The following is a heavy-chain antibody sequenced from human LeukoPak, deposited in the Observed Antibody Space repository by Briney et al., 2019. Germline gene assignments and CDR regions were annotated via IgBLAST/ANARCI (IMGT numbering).Heavy chain of an antibody. CDR2: IYTSGST. D-gene: IGHD2-2*03. J-gene: IGHJ4*02. CDR1: GGSISSSTYY. V-gene: IGHV4-39*07. CDR3: ARDTGYCSSTSCSYGVYFDY. Sequence: SSETLSLTCTVSGGSISSSTYYWGWIRQPPGKGLEWIGRIYTSGSTNYNPSLKSRVTISVDKSKNQFSLKLSSVTAADTAVYYCARDTGYCSSTSCSYGVYFDYWGQGTLVTVSS.